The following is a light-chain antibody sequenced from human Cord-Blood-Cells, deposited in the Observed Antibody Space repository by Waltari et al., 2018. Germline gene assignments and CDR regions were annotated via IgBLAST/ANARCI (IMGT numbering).Light chain of an antibody. V-gene: IGLV2-14*01. CDR3: SSYTSSSTVV. CDR1: RSDVGGYYY. Sequence: QSPLPPPASVSGSAGPSIPISCTATRSDVGGYYYVYWYQQHPGKAPKLMIYEVSNRPSGVSNRFSGSKAGNTASLTISGLQAEDEADYYCSSYTSSSTVVFGGGTKLTVL. CDR2: EVS. J-gene: IGLJ2*01.